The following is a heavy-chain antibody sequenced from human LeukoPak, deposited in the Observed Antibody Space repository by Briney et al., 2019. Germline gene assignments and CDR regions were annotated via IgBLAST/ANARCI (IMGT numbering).Heavy chain of an antibody. CDR2: INPNSGGT. Sequence: GASVKLSCKASGYTFTGYYMHWVRQAPGQGLEWMGWINPNSGGTNYAQKFQGRVTMTRDTSISTAYMELSRLRSDDTAVYYCARDLGYCSGGSCYWGYYFDYWGQGTLVTVSS. V-gene: IGHV1-2*02. CDR3: ARDLGYCSGGSCYWGYYFDY. J-gene: IGHJ4*02. D-gene: IGHD2-15*01. CDR1: GYTFTGYY.